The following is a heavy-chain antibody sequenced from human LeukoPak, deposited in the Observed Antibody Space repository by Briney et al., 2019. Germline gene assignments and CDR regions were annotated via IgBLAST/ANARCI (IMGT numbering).Heavy chain of an antibody. CDR2: IKEDGGEG. J-gene: IGHJ5*02. V-gene: IGHV3-7*01. D-gene: IGHD6-13*01. CDR3: ARLPTLPSSSWYVGGSYENWFDP. Sequence: GGSLRLSCAASGFTFSSYWMTWVRQAPGKGLEWVANIKEDGGEGRYVDSVKGRFTISRDNAKNSLYLQLNSLRAEDTAVYYCARLPTLPSSSWYVGGSYENWFDPWGQGTLVTVSS. CDR1: GFTFSSYW.